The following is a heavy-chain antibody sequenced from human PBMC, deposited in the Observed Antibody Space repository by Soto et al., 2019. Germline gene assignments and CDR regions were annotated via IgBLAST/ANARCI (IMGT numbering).Heavy chain of an antibody. J-gene: IGHJ4*02. V-gene: IGHV1-18*01. D-gene: IGHD2-8*01. CDR1: GYTFISYG. CDR2: ISAYNGNT. CDR3: ARDKEGGNIVLMVMGY. Sequence: QVQLVQSGAEVKKPGASVKVSCKASGYTFISYGITWVRQAPGQGLEWMGWISAYNGNTNYARKLQGRVTMTTDTSTSKAYMELRSLRSDETAVYYCARDKEGGNIVLMVMGYWGQGTLVTVSS.